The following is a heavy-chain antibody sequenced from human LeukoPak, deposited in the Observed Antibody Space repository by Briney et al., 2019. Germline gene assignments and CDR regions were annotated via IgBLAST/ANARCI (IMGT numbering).Heavy chain of an antibody. CDR1: GFTVSSNY. D-gene: IGHD3-10*01. Sequence: GVSLRLSCAASGFTVSSNYMSWVRQAPGKGLEWVSVIYSGGSTYYADSVKGRFTISRDNSKNTLYLQMNSLRAEDTAVYYCARDESFYGSGRYYWGQGTLVTVSS. CDR2: IYSGGST. CDR3: ARDESFYGSGRYY. V-gene: IGHV3-53*01. J-gene: IGHJ4*02.